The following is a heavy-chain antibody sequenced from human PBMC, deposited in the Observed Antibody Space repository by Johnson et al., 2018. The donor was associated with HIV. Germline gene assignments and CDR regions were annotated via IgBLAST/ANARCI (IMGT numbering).Heavy chain of an antibody. D-gene: IGHD3-22*01. CDR2: IWYDGSNK. CDR3: AKELADSSGYYADAFDI. J-gene: IGHJ3*02. CDR1: GFTFSSYA. Sequence: QEKLVESGGGVVQPGRSLRLSCAASGFTFSSYAMHWVRQAPGKGLEWVAVIWYDGSNKYYADSVKGRFTISRDNSKNTLYLQMNSLRAEDTAVYYCAKELADSSGYYADAFDIWGQGTMVTVSS. V-gene: IGHV3-33*06.